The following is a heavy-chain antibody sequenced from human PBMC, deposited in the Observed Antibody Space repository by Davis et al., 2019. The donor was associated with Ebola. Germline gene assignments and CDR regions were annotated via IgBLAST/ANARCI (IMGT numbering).Heavy chain of an antibody. J-gene: IGHJ4*02. V-gene: IGHV1-24*01. CDR1: GYTLTDLS. CDR3: ATRSGRSWYIY. Sequence: AASVKVSCKVSGYTLTDLSMHWVRQAPGEGLEWMGGFNLEEAETIYAQKFQGRVTMTEDTSTDTAYMEMSGLRSEDTAVYYCATRSGRSWYIYWGQGTLVTVSS. D-gene: IGHD6-13*01. CDR2: FNLEEAET.